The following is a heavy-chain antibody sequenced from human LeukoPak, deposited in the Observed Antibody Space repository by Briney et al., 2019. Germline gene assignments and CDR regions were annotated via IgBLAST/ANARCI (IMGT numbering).Heavy chain of an antibody. J-gene: IGHJ4*02. CDR3: ARDQTYYYDSSGYRGLDY. D-gene: IGHD3-22*01. Sequence: PGGSLRLSCAASGFTFSSFEITWVPQAPGKGLGGVSYIISSGSTIYYADSVKGRFTLSRDNAKNSLYLQMNSLRAEDTAVYYCARDQTYYYDSSGYRGLDYWGQGTLVTVSS. V-gene: IGHV3-48*03. CDR2: IISSGSTI. CDR1: GFTFSSFE.